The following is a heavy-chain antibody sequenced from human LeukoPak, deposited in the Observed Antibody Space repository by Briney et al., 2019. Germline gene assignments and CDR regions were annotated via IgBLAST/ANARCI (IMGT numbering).Heavy chain of an antibody. D-gene: IGHD3-22*01. CDR2: IDPSDSYT. CDR1: GYSFTSYW. J-gene: IGHJ4*02. Sequence: GESLKISCKGSGYSFTSYWISWVRQMPGKGLEWMGRIDPSDSYTNYSPSFQGHVTISADKSISTAYLQWSSLKASDTAMYYCARHHYDSSGHYRGIDYWGQGTLVTVSS. V-gene: IGHV5-10-1*01. CDR3: ARHHYDSSGHYRGIDY.